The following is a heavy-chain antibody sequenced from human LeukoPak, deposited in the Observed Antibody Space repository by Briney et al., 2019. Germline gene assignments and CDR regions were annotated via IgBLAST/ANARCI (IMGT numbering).Heavy chain of an antibody. J-gene: IGHJ5*02. CDR2: INHSGST. V-gene: IGHV4-34*01. Sequence: SETLSLTCAVYGGSFSGYYWSWIRQPPGKGLEWIGEINHSGSTNYNPSLKSRVTISVDTSKNQFSLKLSSVTAADTAVYYCAGHVPWFLEWLKHTWFDPWGQGTLVTVSS. CDR1: GGSFSGYY. D-gene: IGHD3-3*01. CDR3: AGHVPWFLEWLKHTWFDP.